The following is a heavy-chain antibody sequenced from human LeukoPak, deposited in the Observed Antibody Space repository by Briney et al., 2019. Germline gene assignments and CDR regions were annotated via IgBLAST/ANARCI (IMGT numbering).Heavy chain of an antibody. V-gene: IGHV4-59*01. J-gene: IGHJ4*02. CDR3: ARDPGCGGDCPNFDY. CDR2: IYYSGST. D-gene: IGHD2-21*01. Sequence: SETLSLTCTVSGGSISSYYWSLIRQPPGKGLEWIGYIYYSGSTNYNPSLKSRVTISVDTSKNQFSLKLSSVTAADTAVYYCARDPGCGGDCPNFDYWGQGTLVTVSS. CDR1: GGSISSYY.